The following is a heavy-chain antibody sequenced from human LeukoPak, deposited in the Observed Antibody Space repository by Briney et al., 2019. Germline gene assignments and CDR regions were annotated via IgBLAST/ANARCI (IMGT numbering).Heavy chain of an antibody. D-gene: IGHD1-26*01. J-gene: IGHJ4*02. CDR2: ISTSGGST. V-gene: IGHV3-23*01. CDR3: ARGLRRGATFSGGGFDY. CDR1: GFTFSSSA. Sequence: GGSLRLSCAASGFTFSSSAMSWVRQAPGKGLEWLSAISTSGGSTYYADSVKGRFTISRDNSKNTLYLQMNSLRAEDTAVYYCARGLRRGATFSGGGFDYWGQGTLVTVSS.